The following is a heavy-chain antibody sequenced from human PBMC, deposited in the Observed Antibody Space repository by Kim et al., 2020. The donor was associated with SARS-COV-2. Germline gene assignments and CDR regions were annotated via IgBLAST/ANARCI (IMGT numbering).Heavy chain of an antibody. CDR3: AKTLGCDYYPALAY. Sequence: ADSVKGRFNISRDNSKNTLYRQMNCLRAEDTSVYYGAKTLGCDYYPALAYWGQGTLVTVSS. D-gene: IGHD3-3*01. J-gene: IGHJ4*02. V-gene: IGHV3-30*02.